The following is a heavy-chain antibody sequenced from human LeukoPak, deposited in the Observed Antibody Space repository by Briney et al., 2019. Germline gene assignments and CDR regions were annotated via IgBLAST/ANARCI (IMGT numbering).Heavy chain of an antibody. CDR1: AFNFNTYT. CDR3: AKIDDYYKHFDS. J-gene: IGHJ4*02. CDR2: ISSRSSYI. D-gene: IGHD2-21*02. Sequence: PGGSLRLSCTASAFNFNTYTIDWARQAPGKGLEWVSSISSRSSYIYYADALRDRFSTSRDNAKNSVYLQMDGLRVEDTAVYYCAKIDDYYKHFDSWGQGTLVTVSS. V-gene: IGHV3-21*01.